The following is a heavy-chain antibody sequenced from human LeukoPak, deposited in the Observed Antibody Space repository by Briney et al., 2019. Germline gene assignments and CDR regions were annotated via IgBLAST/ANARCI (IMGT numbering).Heavy chain of an antibody. CDR3: AKDLSDSNDAFDI. CDR1: GFTFSSYA. Sequence: GGSLRLSCAASGFTFSSYAMSWVRQAPGKGLKWVSAISGSGGSTYYADSVKGRFTISRDNSKNTLYLQMNSLRAEDTAVYYCAKDLSDSNDAFDIWGQGTMVTVSS. CDR2: ISGSGGST. D-gene: IGHD3-16*02. J-gene: IGHJ3*02. V-gene: IGHV3-23*01.